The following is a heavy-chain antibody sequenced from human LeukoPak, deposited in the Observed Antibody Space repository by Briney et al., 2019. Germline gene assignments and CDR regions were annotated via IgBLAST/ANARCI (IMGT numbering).Heavy chain of an antibody. CDR2: IKSKTDGGIT. CDR1: GFTFSNAW. CDR3: TTDTVTDYYDSSGYYPFNYYYGMDV. V-gene: IGHV3-15*07. D-gene: IGHD3-22*01. J-gene: IGHJ6*02. Sequence: GGSLRLSCAASGFTFSNAWMNWARQAPGKGLEWVGRIKSKTDGGITDYAAPVKGRFTISRDDSKNTLYLQMNSLKTEDTAVYYCTTDTVTDYYDSSGYYPFNYYYGMDVWGQGTTVTVSS.